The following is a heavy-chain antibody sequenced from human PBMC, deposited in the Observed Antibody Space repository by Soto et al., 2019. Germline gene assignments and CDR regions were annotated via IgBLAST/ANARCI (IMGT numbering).Heavy chain of an antibody. J-gene: IGHJ4*02. CDR2: ISDSGGST. Sequence: EVQLLESGGGLVQPGGSLRLSCAVSGLTFKSYAMSWVRQAPGKGLEWVSTISDSGGSTSYADSVKGRLTISRDNSMNTLYLQMDSLRVEDTAVYYCVKRDLAYWGKGTLVTVSS. CDR1: GLTFKSYA. CDR3: VKRDLAY. V-gene: IGHV3-23*01.